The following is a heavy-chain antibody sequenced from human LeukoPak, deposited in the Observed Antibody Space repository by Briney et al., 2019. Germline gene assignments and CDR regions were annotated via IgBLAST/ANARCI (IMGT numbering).Heavy chain of an antibody. CDR2: VNPNSGGT. CDR1: GYSFTSYG. CDR3: AGDQGYDFWSGYRFDY. D-gene: IGHD3-3*01. Sequence: ASVKVSCKGSGYSFTSYGISWVRQAPGQGLEWMGLVNPNSGGTNYAQKFQGRGTMTSDTSISTAYMELISSRADDTAVYYCAGDQGYDFWSGYRFDYWGQGPLVTVSS. V-gene: IGHV1-2*02. J-gene: IGHJ4*02.